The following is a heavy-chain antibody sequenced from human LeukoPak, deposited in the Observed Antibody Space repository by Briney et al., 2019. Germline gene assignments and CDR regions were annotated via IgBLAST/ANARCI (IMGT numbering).Heavy chain of an antibody. CDR3: AKQIIMAAAGNYFDY. CDR1: GFTFSNYA. J-gene: IGHJ4*02. CDR2: ISVSGAST. D-gene: IGHD6-13*01. Sequence: GGSLRLSCVASGFTFSNYAMSWVRQAPGKGLEWPSSISVSGASTFYADFVRGRFTISRDNSRNTLYLQMNSLRAEDTAVYYCAKQIIMAAAGNYFDYWGQGTLVTVSS. V-gene: IGHV3-23*01.